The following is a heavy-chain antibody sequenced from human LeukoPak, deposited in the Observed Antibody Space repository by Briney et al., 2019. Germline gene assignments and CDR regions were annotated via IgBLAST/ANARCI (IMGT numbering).Heavy chain of an antibody. Sequence: PSETLSLTCTVSGGSISSSSYYWGWIRQPPGKGLEWIGSIYYSGSTYYNPSLKSRVTISVDTSKNQFSLKLSSVTAADTAVYYCARSKGFYPDYWGQGTLVTVSS. V-gene: IGHV4-39*07. CDR2: IYYSGST. CDR3: ARSKGFYPDY. J-gene: IGHJ4*02. CDR1: GGSISSSSYY. D-gene: IGHD2/OR15-2a*01.